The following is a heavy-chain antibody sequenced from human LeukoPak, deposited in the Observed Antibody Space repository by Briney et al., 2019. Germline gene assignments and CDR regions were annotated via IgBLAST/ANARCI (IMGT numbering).Heavy chain of an antibody. D-gene: IGHD2-15*01. CDR3: ARLVSSSDAFGI. CDR2: VHLDGRT. Sequence: PSETLSLTCDVSGGSVTSTNWWTWFRQPPGKGLEWIGEVHLDGRTNYNPSLKSRLVMSADLPENHISLKLTSVTAADTAVYYCARLVSSSDAFGIWGQGTMVTVSS. CDR1: GGSVTSTNW. V-gene: IGHV4-4*02. J-gene: IGHJ3*02.